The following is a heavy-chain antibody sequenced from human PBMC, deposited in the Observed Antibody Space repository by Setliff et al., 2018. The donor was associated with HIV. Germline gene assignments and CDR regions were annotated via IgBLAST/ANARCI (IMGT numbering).Heavy chain of an antibody. J-gene: IGHJ4*02. Sequence: KPSETLSLTCTVSGGSISSGSYYWSWMRQPAGKGLVWIGRISSSGSTTYNPSFKSRVSVSIGPSKNQFSLNLSSVTAADTAVYYCARDVGSSACPFDHWGQGTLVTVSS. CDR2: ISSSGST. CDR1: GGSISSGSYY. V-gene: IGHV4-61*02. D-gene: IGHD6-25*01. CDR3: ARDVGSSACPFDH.